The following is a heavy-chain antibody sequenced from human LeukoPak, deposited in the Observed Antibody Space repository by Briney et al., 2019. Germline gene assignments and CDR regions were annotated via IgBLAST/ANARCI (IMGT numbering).Heavy chain of an antibody. CDR2: IWHSGIT. V-gene: IGHV4-4*02. Sequence: TSETLSLTCAVSGGSISSTNWWSWVRQTPGKGLEWIGEIWHSGITNFNPSLKSRLTMSVDKSKNQFSLKLSSVTAADTAVYYCARGTYGGNSGEDVRFFDYWGQGTLVTVSS. D-gene: IGHD4-23*01. CDR1: GGSISSTNW. CDR3: ARGTYGGNSGEDVRFFDY. J-gene: IGHJ4*02.